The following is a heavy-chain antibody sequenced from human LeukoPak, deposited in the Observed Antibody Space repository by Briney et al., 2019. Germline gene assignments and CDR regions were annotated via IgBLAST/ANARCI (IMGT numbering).Heavy chain of an antibody. D-gene: IGHD6-13*01. CDR3: AKRPRGGIAAAGTTSFIDS. V-gene: IGHV3-23*01. CDR2: ISGSGGST. CDR1: GFTFSSYA. J-gene: IGHJ4*02. Sequence: PGGSLRLSCAASGFTFSSYAMSWVRQAPGKGLEWVSAISGSGGSTYYADSVKGRFTISRDNSKNTLYLQMNSLRAEDTAVYYCAKRPRGGIAAAGTTSFIDSWGQGTLVTVSS.